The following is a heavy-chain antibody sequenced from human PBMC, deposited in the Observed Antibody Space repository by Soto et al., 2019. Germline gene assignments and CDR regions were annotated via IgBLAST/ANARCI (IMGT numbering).Heavy chain of an antibody. D-gene: IGHD2-2*01. V-gene: IGHV3-49*03. CDR2: IRSKAYGGTT. CDR3: STDSYRNMPIVRFDY. CDR1: GFTFGDYA. J-gene: IGHJ4*01. Sequence: PGGSLRLSCTASGFTFGDYAMSWFRHAPGKGLEWVGFIRSKAYGGTTEYAASVKGRFTISRDDSKSIAYLQMNSLKTEDTAVYYCSTDSYRNMPIVRFDYWGHGTLVTVSS.